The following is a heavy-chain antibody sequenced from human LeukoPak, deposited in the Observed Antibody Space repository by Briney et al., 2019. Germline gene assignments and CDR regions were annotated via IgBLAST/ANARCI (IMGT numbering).Heavy chain of an antibody. J-gene: IGHJ3*02. D-gene: IGHD6-13*01. Sequence: PSQTLSLSCTVSGGSISSGGYYWSWIRQPPGKGLEWIGYIYHSGSTYYNPSLKSRVTISVDRSKNQFSLKLSSVTAADTAVYYCASDGIAAAGGAFDIWGQGTMVTVSS. V-gene: IGHV4-30-2*02. CDR3: ASDGIAAAGGAFDI. CDR1: GGSISSGGYY. CDR2: IYHSGST.